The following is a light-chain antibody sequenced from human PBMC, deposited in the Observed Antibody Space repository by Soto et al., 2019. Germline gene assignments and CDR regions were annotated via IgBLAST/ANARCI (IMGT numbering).Light chain of an antibody. V-gene: IGLV1-51*01. CDR3: ATWDASLPGEV. CDR1: SSNIGRNY. CDR2: DNN. J-gene: IGLJ2*01. Sequence: QSVLTQPPSASGTPGQRVTISCSGSSSNIGRNYVYWYQQLPGTAPKLLIYDNNKRPAGIPDRFSGSKSGTSGTLDITGLQTGDEGDYYCATWDASLPGEVFGGGTKVTVL.